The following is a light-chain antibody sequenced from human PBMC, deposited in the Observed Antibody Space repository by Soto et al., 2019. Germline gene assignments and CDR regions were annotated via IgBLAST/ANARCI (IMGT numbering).Light chain of an antibody. CDR3: SSYAGSNMDV. CDR1: SSDVGGYNY. V-gene: IGLV2-8*01. CDR2: EVS. Sequence: QLVLTQPPSASGSPGQSVTISCTGTSSDVGGYNYVSWYQQHPGKAPKLMIYEVSKRPSGVPDRFSGSKSGNTASLTVSGLQAEDEADYYCSSYAGSNMDVFGTGTKVTVL. J-gene: IGLJ1*01.